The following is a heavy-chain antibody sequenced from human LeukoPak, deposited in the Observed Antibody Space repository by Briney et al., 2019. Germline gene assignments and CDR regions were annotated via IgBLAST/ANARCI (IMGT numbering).Heavy chain of an antibody. J-gene: IGHJ4*02. CDR1: GGSISSYY. Sequence: KTSETLSLTCTVSGGSISSYYWSWIRQPPGKGLEWIGYIFYSGSTNYNPSLKSRVTISVDTSKNQVSLKLRSMTAADTAVYYCARADGYNYEFDYWGQGTLVTVSS. V-gene: IGHV4-59*08. CDR2: IFYSGST. D-gene: IGHD5-24*01. CDR3: ARADGYNYEFDY.